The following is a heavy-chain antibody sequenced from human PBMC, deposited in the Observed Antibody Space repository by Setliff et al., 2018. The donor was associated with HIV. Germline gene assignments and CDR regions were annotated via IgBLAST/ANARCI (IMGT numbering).Heavy chain of an antibody. V-gene: IGHV4-59*08. Sequence: PSETLSLTCSVSSGSVSGYYWGWIRQPPGKKLEWIGYIHSSWSTIYSASLKSRVSISVDTSKNQVSLRLSSVTAADTAVYHCSRGSYYMDVWGKGTTVTVTS. CDR2: IHSSWST. CDR3: SRGSYYMDV. CDR1: SGSVSGYY. J-gene: IGHJ6*03. D-gene: IGHD3-16*01.